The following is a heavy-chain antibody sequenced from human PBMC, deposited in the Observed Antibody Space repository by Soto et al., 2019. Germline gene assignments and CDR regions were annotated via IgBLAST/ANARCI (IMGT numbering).Heavy chain of an antibody. V-gene: IGHV4-59*01. D-gene: IGHD2-21*02. J-gene: IGHJ3*02. CDR1: GGSISSYY. Sequence: SETLSLTCAVSGGSISSYYWSWIRQPPGKGLEWIGYIYYSGTTNYNPSLKSQVTISADTSKNQFSLKLSSVTAADTAVYYCASTHIVVVTDASDIWGQGTMVTVSS. CDR2: IYYSGTT. CDR3: ASTHIVVVTDASDI.